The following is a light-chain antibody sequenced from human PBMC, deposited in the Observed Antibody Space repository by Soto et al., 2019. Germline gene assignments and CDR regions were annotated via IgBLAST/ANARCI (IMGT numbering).Light chain of an antibody. CDR3: QQRSVWPWT. J-gene: IGKJ1*01. V-gene: IGKV3-11*01. CDR1: QSVNNY. Sequence: EIVLRQSPATLSLSPGERASLSCRASQSVNNYLAWYQQKPGQAPRLLIYDTSDRASGIPARFSGSGSGTDFTLTISSLEPEDFAVFYCQQRSVWPWTFGQGTKVDI. CDR2: DTS.